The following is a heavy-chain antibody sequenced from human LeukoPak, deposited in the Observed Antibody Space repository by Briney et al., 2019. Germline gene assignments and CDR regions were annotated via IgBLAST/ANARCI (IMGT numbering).Heavy chain of an antibody. V-gene: IGHV3-48*04. CDR2: ISGTSSTI. CDR3: ARGHDY. Sequence: GGSLRLSCAASGFTFSSYSMNWVRQAPGKGLEWVSYISGTSSTIYYANSVKGRFTISRDNAKNSLYLQMNSLRAEDTAVYYCARGHDYWGQGTLVTVSS. J-gene: IGHJ4*02. CDR1: GFTFSSYS.